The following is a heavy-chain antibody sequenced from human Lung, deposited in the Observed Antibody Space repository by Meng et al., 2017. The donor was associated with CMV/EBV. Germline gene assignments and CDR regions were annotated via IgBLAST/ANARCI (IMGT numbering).Heavy chain of an antibody. CDR1: GFTFSDYD. D-gene: IGHD1-1*01. J-gene: IGHJ6*02. CDR3: ARAPKSTGTTLKDYYGMEV. CDR2: IGTLTDT. Sequence: GESLKISCAASGFTFSDYDMHWVRQPTGKGLEWVSSIGTLTDTSTAESVRGRFTISRENAKNSLFLQMNSLRTGDTDVYYCARAPKSTGTTLKDYYGMEVXGQGXTVTVSS. V-gene: IGHV3-13*01.